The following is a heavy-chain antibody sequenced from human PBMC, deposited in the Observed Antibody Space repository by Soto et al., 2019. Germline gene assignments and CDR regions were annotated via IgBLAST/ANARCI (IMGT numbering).Heavy chain of an antibody. Sequence: TLSLTCTVSGGSISSYYWSWIRQPPGKGLEWIGYIYYSGSTNYNPSLKSRVTISVDTSKNQFSLKLSSVTAADTAVYYCARVLVDYDFWSGYYISRWFDPWGQGTLVTVSS. D-gene: IGHD3-3*01. V-gene: IGHV4-59*01. CDR3: ARVLVDYDFWSGYYISRWFDP. CDR2: IYYSGST. CDR1: GGSISSYY. J-gene: IGHJ5*02.